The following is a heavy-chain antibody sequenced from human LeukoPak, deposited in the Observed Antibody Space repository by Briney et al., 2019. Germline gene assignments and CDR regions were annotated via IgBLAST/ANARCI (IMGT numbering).Heavy chain of an antibody. CDR1: GFTFSSYW. J-gene: IGHJ6*02. D-gene: IGHD5-18*01. CDR3: ARSQLWTYYYYYGIDV. V-gene: IGHV3-74*01. CDR2: INTDGSNT. Sequence: GGSLRLSCAASGFTFSSYWMHWVRQAPGKGLVWVSRINTDGSNTNYADSVKGRFTISRDNAKNTLFLQMNSLRAEDTAVYYCARSQLWTYYYYYGIDVWGQGTTVTVSS.